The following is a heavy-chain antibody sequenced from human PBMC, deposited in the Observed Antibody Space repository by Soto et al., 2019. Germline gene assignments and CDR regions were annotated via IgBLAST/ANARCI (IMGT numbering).Heavy chain of an antibody. CDR2: IKYDGSST. Sequence: EVQLVESGGGLVQPGGSLRLSCAASGFTFSSYWMHWVRQAPGKGLVWVSRIKYDGSSTSYADSVKGRATISRDNAENTVNLQMNSLTAEDTAVYYCARGIKNYYGSAVWGQGTTVTVSS. D-gene: IGHD2-15*01. CDR1: GFTFSSYW. V-gene: IGHV3-74*01. CDR3: ARGIKNYYGSAV. J-gene: IGHJ6*02.